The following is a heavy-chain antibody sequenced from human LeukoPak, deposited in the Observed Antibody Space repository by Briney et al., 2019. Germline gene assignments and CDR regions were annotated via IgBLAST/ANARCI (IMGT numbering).Heavy chain of an antibody. CDR2: INSDGSST. V-gene: IGHV3-74*01. J-gene: IGHJ3*02. CDR1: GFTFSSYW. CDR3: ARGPRARLRYFDWLLKAAFDI. D-gene: IGHD3-9*01. Sequence: PGGSLRLSCAASGFTFSSYWMHWVRQAPGKGLVWVSRINSDGSSTSYADSVKGRFTISRDNAKNTLYLQMNSLRAEDTAVYYCARGPRARLRYFDWLLKAAFDIWGQGTMVTVSS.